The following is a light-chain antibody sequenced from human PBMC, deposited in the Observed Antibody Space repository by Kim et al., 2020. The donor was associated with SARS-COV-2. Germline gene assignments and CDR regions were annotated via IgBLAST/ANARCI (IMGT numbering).Light chain of an antibody. J-gene: IGLJ3*02. CDR1: ASDVGGFNY. Sequence: QSVLTQPASVSGSLRQSITISCTGTASDVGGFNYVSWYQQHPGKAPKLIIYDVRDRPSGVSIRFSGSKSGNTASLTISGLQPEDEADYYCSSYTNIRTWVFGGGTQLTVL. CDR2: DVR. CDR3: SSYTNIRTWV. V-gene: IGLV2-14*03.